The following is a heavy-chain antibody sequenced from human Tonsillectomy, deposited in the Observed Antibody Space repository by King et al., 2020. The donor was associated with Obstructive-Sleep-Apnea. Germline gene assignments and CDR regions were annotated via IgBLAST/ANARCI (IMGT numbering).Heavy chain of an antibody. Sequence: QLQESGPGLVKPSETLSLTCTVSGGSVSSGSYYWSWIRQPPGKGLEWIGYIYYIGSTNYNPSLKSRVTLSVDTSKNQFSLKLSSVTAADTAVYYCAGWGLTPGAFDIWGQGTMVTVSS. CDR1: GGSVSSGSYY. CDR3: AGWGLTPGAFDI. CDR2: IYYIGST. D-gene: IGHD3-16*01. V-gene: IGHV4-61*01. J-gene: IGHJ3*02.